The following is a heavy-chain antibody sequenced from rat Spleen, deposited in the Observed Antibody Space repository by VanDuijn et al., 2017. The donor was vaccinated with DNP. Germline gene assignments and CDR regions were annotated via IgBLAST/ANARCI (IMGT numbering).Heavy chain of an antibody. CDR2: ISYDGGST. V-gene: IGHV5-22*01. CDR1: GFTFSSYD. D-gene: IGHD4-3*01. CDR3: VRWYNSGYYFDY. J-gene: IGHJ2*01. Sequence: EVQLVESGGGLLQPGRSLKLSCAASGFTFSSYDMAWVRQAPSKGLEWVAYISYDGGSTYYGDSVKGRFTISRDNAKSTLYLQMNSLRSEDMATYYCVRWYNSGYYFDYWGQGVMVTVSS.